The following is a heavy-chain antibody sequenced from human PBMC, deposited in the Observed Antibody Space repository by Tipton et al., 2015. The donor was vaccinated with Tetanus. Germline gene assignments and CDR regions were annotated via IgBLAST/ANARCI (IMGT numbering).Heavy chain of an antibody. Sequence: QLVQSGGGLIQPGGSLRLSCAASGFTVSSNYMSWVRQAPGKGLEWVSVIYSGGSTYYADSVKGRFTISRDNSKNTLYLQMNSLRAEDTAVYYCARDSGDYYYYGMDVWGQGTTVTVSS. V-gene: IGHV3-53*01. J-gene: IGHJ6*02. CDR2: IYSGGST. D-gene: IGHD7-27*01. CDR1: GFTVSSNY. CDR3: ARDSGDYYYYGMDV.